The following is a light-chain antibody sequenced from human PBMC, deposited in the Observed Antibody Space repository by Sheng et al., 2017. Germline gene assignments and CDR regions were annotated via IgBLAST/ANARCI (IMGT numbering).Light chain of an antibody. CDR1: QSIATF. CDR2: AAS. J-gene: IGKJ1*01. CDR3: QQNYRTPAT. Sequence: DIQMTQSPPSLSASVGDRVTITCRASQSIATFLNWYQYKPGKVPQLLIYAASSLQSGVPSRFSGSGSGTDFTLTINNLQPEDFATYYCQQNYRTPATFGQGTQVEIK. V-gene: IGKV1-39*01.